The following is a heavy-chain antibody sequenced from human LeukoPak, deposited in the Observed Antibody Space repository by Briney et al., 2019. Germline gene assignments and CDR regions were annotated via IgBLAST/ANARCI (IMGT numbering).Heavy chain of an antibody. CDR2: ISYDGSNK. D-gene: IGHD3-3*01. CDR1: GFTFSSYA. Sequence: GGSLRLSCAASGFTFSSYAMHWVRQAPGKGLEWVAVISYDGSNKYYADSVKGRFTISRDNSKNTLYLQMNSLRAEDTAVYYCARVPSVGFWSGCFDYWGQGTLVTVSS. J-gene: IGHJ4*02. CDR3: ARVPSVGFWSGCFDY. V-gene: IGHV3-30*01.